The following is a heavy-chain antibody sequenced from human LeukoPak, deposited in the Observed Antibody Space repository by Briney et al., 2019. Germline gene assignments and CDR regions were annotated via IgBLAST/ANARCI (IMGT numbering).Heavy chain of an antibody. D-gene: IGHD2-2*01. Sequence: SETLSLTCAAYGLSFSGYYWSWIRQPPGKGLEWIGEINHSGSTNYNPSLKSRVTISVDTSKNQFSLKLSSVTAADTAVYYCARGTGGYQLLLYYWGQGTLVTVSS. V-gene: IGHV4-34*01. J-gene: IGHJ4*02. CDR2: INHSGST. CDR3: ARGTGGYQLLLYY. CDR1: GLSFSGYY.